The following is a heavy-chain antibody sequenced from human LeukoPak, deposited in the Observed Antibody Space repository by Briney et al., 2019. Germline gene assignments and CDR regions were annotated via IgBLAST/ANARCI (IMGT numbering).Heavy chain of an antibody. CDR3: ARDDRRRYCSSTSCHVFDY. CDR2: INPSGGST. D-gene: IGHD2-2*01. V-gene: IGHV1-46*03. Sequence: ASVKVSCKASGYTFTGYYMHWVRQAPGQGLEWMGIINPSGGSTSYAQKFQGRVTMTRDTSTSTVYMELSSLRSEDTAVYYCARDDRRRYCSSTSCHVFDYWGQGTLVTVSS. J-gene: IGHJ4*02. CDR1: GYTFTGYY.